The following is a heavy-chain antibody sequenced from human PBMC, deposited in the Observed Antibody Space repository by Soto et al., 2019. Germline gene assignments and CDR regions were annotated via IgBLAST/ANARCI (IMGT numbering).Heavy chain of an antibody. J-gene: IGHJ5*02. Sequence: QVQLVQSGAEVKKPGASVKVSCKASGYTFTSYAMHWVRQAPGQRLEWMGWINAGNGNTKYSQKFQGRVTITRDTSASTAYMELSILRSEDTAVYYCARGDIVVVVAATPFSPWGQGTLVTVSS. CDR2: INAGNGNT. CDR1: GYTFTSYA. V-gene: IGHV1-3*01. CDR3: ARGDIVVVVAATPFSP. D-gene: IGHD2-15*01.